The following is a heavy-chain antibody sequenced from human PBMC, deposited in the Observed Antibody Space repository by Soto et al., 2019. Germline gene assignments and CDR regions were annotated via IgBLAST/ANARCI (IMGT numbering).Heavy chain of an antibody. V-gene: IGHV1-46*01. J-gene: IGHJ4*02. D-gene: IGHD6-13*01. CDR3: ARDLAAGDY. CDR2: FNPTSGST. Sequence: QVQLVQSGAEVKKPGASVKLSCKASGYTFINYYIHWVRQAPGQGLEWMGIFNPTSGSTNYAPKFQGGVTLTMNTSTRTVYMELSSLRFDDTAVYYCARDLAAGDYWGQGTLVTVSS. CDR1: GYTFINYY.